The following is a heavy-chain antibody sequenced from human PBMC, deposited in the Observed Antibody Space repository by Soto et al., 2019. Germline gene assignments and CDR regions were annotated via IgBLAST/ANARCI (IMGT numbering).Heavy chain of an antibody. Sequence: SETLSLTCAVYGGSFSGYYWSWIRQPPGKGLEWIGEINHSGSTNYNPSLKSRVTISVDTSKNQFSLKLSSVTAADTAVYYCARIWGYGDIVVVPAAIGFDYWGQGTLVTVSS. CDR1: GGSFSGYY. CDR3: ARIWGYGDIVVVPAAIGFDY. J-gene: IGHJ4*02. D-gene: IGHD2-2*01. CDR2: INHSGST. V-gene: IGHV4-34*01.